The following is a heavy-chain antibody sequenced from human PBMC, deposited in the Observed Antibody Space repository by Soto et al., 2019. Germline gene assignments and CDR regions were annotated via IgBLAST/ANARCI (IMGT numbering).Heavy chain of an antibody. CDR2: ISTGSTTI. V-gene: IGHV3-48*01. Sequence: PGGSLRLSCAASGFSLSSYNMIWVRQAPGKGLEWISYISTGSTTIYYADSVKGRFTISRDNSKNTLYLQMNSLRAEDTAVYYCGILDYWGQGTLVTVSS. J-gene: IGHJ4*02. CDR1: GFSLSSYN. CDR3: GILDY.